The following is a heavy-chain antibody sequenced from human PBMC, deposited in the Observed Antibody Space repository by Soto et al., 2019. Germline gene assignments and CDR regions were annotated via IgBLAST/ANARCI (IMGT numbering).Heavy chain of an antibody. CDR1: GFTFSNNG. D-gene: IGHD2-15*01. CDR2: ISSDGINK. V-gene: IGHV3-30*03. Sequence: QVQLVESGGGAVQPGRSLRLSCAASGFTFSNNGIHWVRQAPGKGLEWVVVISSDGINKYYADSVKGRSTISRGNSKNTLFLQMNSLRVEDTAVYYCAMDLYGGSSRFDYWGQGTLVTVSS. CDR3: AMDLYGGSSRFDY. J-gene: IGHJ4*02.